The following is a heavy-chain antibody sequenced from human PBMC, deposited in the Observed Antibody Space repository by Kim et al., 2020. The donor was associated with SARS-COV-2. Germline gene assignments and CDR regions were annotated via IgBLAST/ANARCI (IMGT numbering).Heavy chain of an antibody. J-gene: IGHJ4*02. CDR3: ARDLGSGWRGVWDY. V-gene: IGHV4-4*02. Sequence: NPSLKSRVTISVDKSKNQFSLKLSSVTAADTAVYYCARDLGSGWRGVWDYWGQGTLVTVSS. D-gene: IGHD6-19*01.